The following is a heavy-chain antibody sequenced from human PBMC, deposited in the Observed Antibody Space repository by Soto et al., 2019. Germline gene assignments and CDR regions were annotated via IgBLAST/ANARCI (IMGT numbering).Heavy chain of an antibody. J-gene: IGHJ6*02. V-gene: IGHV3-23*01. CDR3: AKLVGSSGYYYDYYYGMDV. D-gene: IGHD3-22*01. Sequence: EVQLLESGGGLVQPGGSLRLSCAASGFTFSSYAMSWVRQAPGKGLEWVSAISGSGGRTYYADSVKGRFTISRDNSKNTLYLQMNSLRAEDTAVYYCAKLVGSSGYYYDYYYGMDVWGQGTTVTVSS. CDR1: GFTFSSYA. CDR2: ISGSGGRT.